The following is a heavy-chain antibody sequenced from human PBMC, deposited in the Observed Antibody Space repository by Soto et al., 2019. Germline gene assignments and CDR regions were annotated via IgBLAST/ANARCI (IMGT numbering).Heavy chain of an antibody. CDR2: IYYSGST. J-gene: IGHJ6*03. Sequence: SETLSLTCTVSGGSISSYYWSWIRQPPGKGLEWIGYIYYSGSTNYNPSLKSRVTISVDTSKNQFSLKLSSVTAADTAVYYCARQGGHYYYYMDVWGKGTTVTVSS. CDR1: GGSISSYY. D-gene: IGHD3-16*01. V-gene: IGHV4-59*08. CDR3: ARQGGHYYYYMDV.